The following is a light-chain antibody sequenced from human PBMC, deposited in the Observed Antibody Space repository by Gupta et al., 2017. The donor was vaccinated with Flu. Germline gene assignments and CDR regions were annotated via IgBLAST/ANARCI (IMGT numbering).Light chain of an antibody. CDR2: DDY. V-gene: IGLV6-57*01. J-gene: IGLJ3*02. Sequence: SSGSIATNYVQWSQQRPGSSPPSVIFDDYRRASGVPDRFSGSIDTSSNFAFLTISGLKTEDEADYYCQSYDGGYWVFGGGTKLTVL. CDR3: QSYDGGYWV. CDR1: SGSIATNY.